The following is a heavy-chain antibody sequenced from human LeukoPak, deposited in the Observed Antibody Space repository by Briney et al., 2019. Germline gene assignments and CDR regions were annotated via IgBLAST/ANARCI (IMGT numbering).Heavy chain of an antibody. D-gene: IGHD1-20*01. CDR2: INWNSGST. CDR1: GFTFDDYG. J-gene: IGHJ4*02. CDR3: ARWASGLTGTTGGGYFDY. V-gene: IGHV3-20*04. Sequence: GGSLRLSCAASGFTFDDYGMSWVRQAPGKGLEGVAGINWNSGSTGYADSVKGRFTISRDNAKNSLYLQMNSLRGEDTALHYCARWASGLTGTTGGGYFDYWGQGTLVTVSS.